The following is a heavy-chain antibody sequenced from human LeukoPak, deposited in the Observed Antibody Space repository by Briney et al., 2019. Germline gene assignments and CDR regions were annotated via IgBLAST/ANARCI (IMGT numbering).Heavy chain of an antibody. CDR1: GGSVSSYY. V-gene: IGHV4-4*07. D-gene: IGHD3-22*01. CDR2: IYTSGST. CDR3: ARSGPFITLIYYFDY. J-gene: IGHJ4*02. Sequence: SETLSLTCTVSGGSVSSYYWSWIRQPPGKGLEWIGRIYTSGSTNYNPSLKSRVTMSVDTSKNQFSLKLSSVTAADTAVYYCARSGPFITLIYYFDYWGQGTLVTVSS.